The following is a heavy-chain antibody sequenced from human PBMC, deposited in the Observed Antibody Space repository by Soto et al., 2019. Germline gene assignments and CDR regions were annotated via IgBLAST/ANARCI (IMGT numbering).Heavy chain of an antibody. V-gene: IGHV3-33*01. CDR2: IWYDGSNK. Sequence: QVQLVESGGGVVQPGRSLRLSCAASGFTFSSYGMHWVRQAPGKGLEWVAVIWYDGSNKYYADSVKGRFTISRDNSKNTLYLQMNSLRAEDTAVYYCARDYYYGSGSYYNPHAFDIWGQGTMVTVSS. CDR1: GFTFSSYG. CDR3: ARDYYYGSGSYYNPHAFDI. J-gene: IGHJ3*02. D-gene: IGHD3-10*01.